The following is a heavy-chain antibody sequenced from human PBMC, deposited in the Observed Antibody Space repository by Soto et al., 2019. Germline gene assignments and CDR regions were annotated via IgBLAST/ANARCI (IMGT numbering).Heavy chain of an antibody. D-gene: IGHD2-21*02. CDR3: IQSRCGGDCLQSYASYYYYGMDV. V-gene: IGHV2-5*02. Sequence: SGPTLVNPTQTLTLTCTFSGFSLSTSGAGVGWIRQPPGKALEWLALIYWDDDKRYSPYLRSRLTVTKDTSKNQVVLTMTNMDPVDTATYYCIQSRCGGDCLQSYASYYYYGMDVWGQGTTVTVSS. CDR2: IYWDDDK. CDR1: GFSLSTSGAG. J-gene: IGHJ6*02.